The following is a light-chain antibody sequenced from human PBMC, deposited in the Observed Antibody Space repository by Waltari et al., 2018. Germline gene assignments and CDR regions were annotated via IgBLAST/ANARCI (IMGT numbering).Light chain of an antibody. J-gene: IGKJ1*01. Sequence: DIVLTQSPGTLSLSPGERATLSCRASQSVGRSFAWYQQKPGQAPRLLIFGASNRATGVPDRFSGIGSGTDFSLTISRLEPEDLAVYFCQHYVKLPVTFGQGTKVEIK. CDR1: QSVGRS. CDR3: QHYVKLPVT. CDR2: GAS. V-gene: IGKV3-20*01.